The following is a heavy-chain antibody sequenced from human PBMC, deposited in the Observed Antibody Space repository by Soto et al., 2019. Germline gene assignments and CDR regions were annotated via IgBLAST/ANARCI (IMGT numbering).Heavy chain of an antibody. CDR2: IYYSGST. CDR3: ARNPLAVAGTRGFDY. CDR1: GGSVSSGSYY. D-gene: IGHD6-19*01. J-gene: IGHJ4*02. V-gene: IGHV4-61*01. Sequence: SETLSLTCTVSGGSVSSGSYYWSWIRQPPGKGLEWIGYIYYSGSTNYNPSLKGRVTISVDTSKNQFSLKLSSVTAADTAVYYCARNPLAVAGTRGFDYWGQGTLVTVSS.